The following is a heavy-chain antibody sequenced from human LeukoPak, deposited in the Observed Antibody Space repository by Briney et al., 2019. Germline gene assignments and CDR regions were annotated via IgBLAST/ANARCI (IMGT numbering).Heavy chain of an antibody. Sequence: ASVKVSCKASGYTLTSYYMHWVRQAPGQGLEWMGIINPSGGSTSYAQKFQGRVTMTRDTSTSTVYMELSSLRSEDAAVYYCVRDLSGYCTNGVCYQLWGQGTLVTVSS. CDR3: VRDLSGYCTNGVCYQL. J-gene: IGHJ4*02. D-gene: IGHD2-8*01. V-gene: IGHV1-46*01. CDR1: GYTLTSYY. CDR2: INPSGGST.